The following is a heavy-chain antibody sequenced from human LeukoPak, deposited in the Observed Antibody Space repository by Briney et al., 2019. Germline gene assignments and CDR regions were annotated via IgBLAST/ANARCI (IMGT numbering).Heavy chain of an antibody. Sequence: SETLSLTCTVSGGSISSHYWSWIRQPPGKGLEWIGYIYYSGSTNYNPSLKRRVTISVDTSKNQFSLKLSSVTAADTAVYYCARDINYWGQGTLVTVSS. V-gene: IGHV4-59*11. J-gene: IGHJ4*02. CDR2: IYYSGST. CDR1: GGSISSHY. CDR3: ARDINY.